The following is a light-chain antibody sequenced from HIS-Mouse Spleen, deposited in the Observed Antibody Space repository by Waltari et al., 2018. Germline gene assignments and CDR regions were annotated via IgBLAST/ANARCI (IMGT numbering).Light chain of an antibody. CDR1: SSDVGGYNY. CDR2: EVS. V-gene: IGLV2-14*01. J-gene: IGLJ3*02. CDR3: SSYTSSSTLV. Sequence: QSALTQPASVSGSPGQSITISCTGTSSDVGGYNYVPWYQQHPGKAPKLMIYEVSNRPSGVSNRFSGSKSGNTASLTISGLQVEDEADYYCSSYTSSSTLVFGGGTKLTVL.